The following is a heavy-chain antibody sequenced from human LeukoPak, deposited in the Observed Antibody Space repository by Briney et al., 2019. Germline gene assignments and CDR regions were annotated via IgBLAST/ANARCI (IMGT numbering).Heavy chain of an antibody. D-gene: IGHD3-10*01. Sequence: PGGSLRLSCAASGFTFSSYAMSWVRQAPGKGLEWVSYISSSSSTIYYADSVKGRFTISRDNAKNSLYLQMNSLRAEDTAVYYCARVSFGELLYAVDYWGQGTLVTVSS. V-gene: IGHV3-48*01. CDR2: ISSSSSTI. J-gene: IGHJ4*02. CDR1: GFTFSSYA. CDR3: ARVSFGELLYAVDY.